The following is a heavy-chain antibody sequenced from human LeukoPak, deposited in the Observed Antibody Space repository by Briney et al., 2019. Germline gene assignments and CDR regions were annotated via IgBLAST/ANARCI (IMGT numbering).Heavy chain of an antibody. Sequence: GGSLTLSCAASGFTFSSYAMSSVRQAPGKGREWVSCISGSGGTTYYPHCVQGRITYSSDNSKNTLYLQMNTLRADDTAVYYCGKGVTAGWRFDYWGQGTLVTVSS. CDR3: GKGVTAGWRFDY. J-gene: IGHJ4*02. CDR1: GFTFSSYA. D-gene: IGHD2-21*02. V-gene: IGHV3-23*01. CDR2: ISGSGGTT.